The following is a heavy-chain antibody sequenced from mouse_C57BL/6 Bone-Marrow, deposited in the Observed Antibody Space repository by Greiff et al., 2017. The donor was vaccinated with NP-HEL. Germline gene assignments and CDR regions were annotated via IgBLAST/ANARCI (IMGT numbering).Heavy chain of an antibody. J-gene: IGHJ1*03. CDR3: ARNYGSSYCDFDV. V-gene: IGHV1-50*01. CDR2: IDPSDSYT. D-gene: IGHD1-1*01. Sequence: QVQLQQPGAELVKPGASVKLSCKASGYTFTSYWMQWVKQRPGQGLEWIGEIDPSDSYTNYNQKFKGKATLTVAPSSSSAYMQLSSLTSEDSAVYYCARNYGSSYCDFDVWGTGTTVTVSS. CDR1: GYTFTSYW.